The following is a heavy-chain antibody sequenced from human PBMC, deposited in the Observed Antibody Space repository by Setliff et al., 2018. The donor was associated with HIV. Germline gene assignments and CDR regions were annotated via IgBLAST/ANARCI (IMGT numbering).Heavy chain of an antibody. CDR2: IWDDGSYE. CDR3: ARFYYYDSGSYLY. D-gene: IGHD3-10*01. Sequence: GGSLRLSCAASGFSFSRYGIHWVRQAPGKGLEWVAVIWDDGSYEYYVDSVKGRFTISRDNGKNSLYLQMNSLRAEDTAVYYCARFYYYDSGSYLYWGQGTLVTVSS. CDR1: GFSFSRYG. V-gene: IGHV3-33*03. J-gene: IGHJ4*02.